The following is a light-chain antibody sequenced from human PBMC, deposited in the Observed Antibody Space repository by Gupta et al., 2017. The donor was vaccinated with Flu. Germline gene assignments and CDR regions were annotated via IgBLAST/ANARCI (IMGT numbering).Light chain of an antibody. CDR1: QNIINL. V-gene: IGKV1-39*01. J-gene: IGKJ2*01. CDR3: QQSYSNPYT. CDR2: AAS. Sequence: GARVTITCRASQNIINLLNWYQQKPGKAPKLLIYAASSLLSGVPSRFSGSSSGTDFTLTIGSLRPEDFATYYCQQSYSNPYTFGQGTKLEIQ.